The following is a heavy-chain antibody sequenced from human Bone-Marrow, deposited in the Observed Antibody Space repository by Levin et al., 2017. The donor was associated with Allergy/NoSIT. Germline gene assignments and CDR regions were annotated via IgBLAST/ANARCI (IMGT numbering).Heavy chain of an antibody. V-gene: IGHV4-39*01. Sequence: SETLSLTCTVSGGSISSSSYYWSWIRQPPGKGLEWIGSFYYSGSIYHNPSLQSRVSIIVDTPKYQMSLRLNSVTAADTAVYYCAITDDYYGTEVWGQGTTVTVSS. CDR2: FYYSGSI. CDR1: GGSISSSSYY. J-gene: IGHJ6*02. CDR3: AITDDYYGTEV.